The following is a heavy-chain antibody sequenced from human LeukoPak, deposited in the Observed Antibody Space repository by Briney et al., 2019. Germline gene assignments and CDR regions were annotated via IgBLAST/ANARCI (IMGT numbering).Heavy chain of an antibody. CDR2: INHSGST. CDR3: VRDRDGSHDY. Sequence: SETLSLTCAVYGESFSGYFWTWIRQPPGKGLEWIGEINHSGSTNYSPSLKSRVTMSLDTSKNQFSLKLNSVTAADTAVYYCVRDRDGSHDYWGQGTQVTVSS. CDR1: GESFSGYF. J-gene: IGHJ4*02. V-gene: IGHV4-34*01. D-gene: IGHD1-26*01.